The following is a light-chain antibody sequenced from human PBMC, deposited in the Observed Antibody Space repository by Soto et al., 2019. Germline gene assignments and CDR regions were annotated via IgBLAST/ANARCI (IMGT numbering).Light chain of an antibody. J-gene: IGKJ5*01. CDR3: QQYYISPLT. V-gene: IGKV1-39*01. CDR2: SSS. Sequence: DIEMTQSPAYLSASVGDRVTISCRTSQTINNNLNWYQQKPGKAPKHLIYSSSSLMSGVPPRFSGSGSGTDFTLTISSLQPEDFATYFCQQYYISPLTFGQGTRLDIK. CDR1: QTINNN.